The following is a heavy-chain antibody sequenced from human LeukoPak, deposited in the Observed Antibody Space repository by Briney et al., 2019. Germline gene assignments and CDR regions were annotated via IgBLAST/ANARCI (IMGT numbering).Heavy chain of an antibody. V-gene: IGHV4-59*01. CDR3: ARGMATTYSDY. J-gene: IGHJ4*02. D-gene: IGHD5-24*01. Sequence: SETLSLTCTVSGVSMSSSYWSWIRQPPGKGLEWIGYIYETGSTHYNPSLKSRVTISLDTSKKQFSLKLSSVTAADTAVYYCARGMATTYSDYWGQGALVTVSS. CDR2: IYETGST. CDR1: GVSMSSSY.